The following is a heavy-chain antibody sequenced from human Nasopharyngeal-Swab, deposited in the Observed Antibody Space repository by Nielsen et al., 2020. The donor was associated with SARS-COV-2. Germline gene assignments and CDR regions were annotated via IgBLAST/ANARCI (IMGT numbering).Heavy chain of an antibody. V-gene: IGHV1-46*01. Sequence: ASVKVSCKASGYTFTSYYMHWVRQAPGQGLEWMGIINPSGGSTSYAQKFQGRVTITADESTSTAYMELSSLRSEDTAVYYCASGLAPKNFYCSSTSCYGWENWFDPWGQGTLVTVSS. CDR3: ASGLAPKNFYCSSTSCYGWENWFDP. CDR2: INPSGGST. CDR1: GYTFTSYY. J-gene: IGHJ5*02. D-gene: IGHD2-2*01.